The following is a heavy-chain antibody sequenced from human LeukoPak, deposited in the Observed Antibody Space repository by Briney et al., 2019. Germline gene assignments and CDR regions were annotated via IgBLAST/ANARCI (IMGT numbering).Heavy chain of an antibody. V-gene: IGHV4-39*01. D-gene: IGHD3-22*01. J-gene: IGHJ4*02. Sequence: SETLSLTCTVSGGSISSSNYYWGWIRQPPGKGLEWIGSIYYSGSTYYNPSLKSRITISVDTSKNQFSLKLSSVTAADTAVYYCASQYYDSSGYYYASFDYWGQGTLVTVSS. CDR2: IYYSGST. CDR1: GGSISSSNYY. CDR3: ASQYYDSSGYYYASFDY.